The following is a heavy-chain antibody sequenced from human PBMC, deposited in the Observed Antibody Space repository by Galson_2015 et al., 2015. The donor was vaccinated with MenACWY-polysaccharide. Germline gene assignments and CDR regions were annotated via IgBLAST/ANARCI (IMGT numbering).Heavy chain of an antibody. D-gene: IGHD3-10*01. CDR2: ISYDGSNK. J-gene: IGHJ4*02. CDR1: GFTFSSYG. CDR3: AKEVVRGFGLNY. V-gene: IGHV3-30*18. Sequence: SLRLSCAASGFTFSSYGMHWVRQAPGKGLEWVAVISYDGSNKYYAGSVKGRFTISRDNSKNTLYLRMNSLRAEDTAVYYCAKEVVRGFGLNYWGRGTLVTVSS.